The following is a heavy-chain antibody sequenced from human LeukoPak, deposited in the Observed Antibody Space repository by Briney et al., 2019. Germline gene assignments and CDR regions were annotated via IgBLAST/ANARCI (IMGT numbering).Heavy chain of an antibody. J-gene: IGHJ6*03. CDR2: IKSKTDGGTT. CDR1: GFTFSNAW. D-gene: IGHD4-17*01. V-gene: IGHV3-15*01. CDR3: ARVGDTTGTNYYYYYYMDV. Sequence: GGSLRLSCAASGFTFSNAWMSWVRQAPGKGLEWVGRIKSKTDGGTTDYAAPVKGRFTISRDDSKNTLYLQMNSLRAEDTAVYYCARVGDTTGTNYYYYYYMDVWGKGTTVTISS.